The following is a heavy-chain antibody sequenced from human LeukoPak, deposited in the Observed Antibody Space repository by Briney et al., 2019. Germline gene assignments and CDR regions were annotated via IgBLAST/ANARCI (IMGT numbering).Heavy chain of an antibody. V-gene: IGHV4-34*01. D-gene: IGHD3-10*01. CDR3: ARDYYGSGKYYYYYYGMDV. CDR2: ITDSGGT. CDR1: GGSISSYY. J-gene: IGHJ6*02. Sequence: SETLSLTCTVSGGSISSYYWSWIRQPPGKGLEWIAEITDSGGTNYNPSLNSRVTISVGTSKNEFSLKLRSVTAADTAVYYCARDYYGSGKYYYYYYGMDVWGQGTTVTVSS.